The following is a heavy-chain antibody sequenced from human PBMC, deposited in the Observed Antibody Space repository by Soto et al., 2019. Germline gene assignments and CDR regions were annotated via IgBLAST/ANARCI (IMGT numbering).Heavy chain of an antibody. J-gene: IGHJ6*02. CDR3: ASRAAAGTGFDYGMDV. CDR1: GYSFTSYW. D-gene: IGHD6-13*01. CDR2: IDPSDSYT. V-gene: IGHV5-10-1*01. Sequence: GESLKISCKGSGYSFTSYWISWVRQMPGKGLEWMGRIDPSDSYTNYSPSFQGHVTISADKSISTAYLQWSSLKASDTAMYYCASRAAAGTGFDYGMDVWGQGTTVTVSS.